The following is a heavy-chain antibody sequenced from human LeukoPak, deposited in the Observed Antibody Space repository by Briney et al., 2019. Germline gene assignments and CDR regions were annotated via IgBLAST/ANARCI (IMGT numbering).Heavy chain of an antibody. V-gene: IGHV4-39*01. D-gene: IGHD3-22*01. CDR1: DGSVWTGDYY. CDR2: VFYTWRT. Sequence: SETLSLTCTVSDGSVWTGDYYLGWIRQSPGKGLEWIGNVFYTWRTYYNPSLKSLATISVDTSRNQFSLRLNSVTAADTAVYYCARYRIYYYDSGSYPEGYFDYWGQGTLVTVSS. J-gene: IGHJ4*02. CDR3: ARYRIYYYDSGSYPEGYFDY.